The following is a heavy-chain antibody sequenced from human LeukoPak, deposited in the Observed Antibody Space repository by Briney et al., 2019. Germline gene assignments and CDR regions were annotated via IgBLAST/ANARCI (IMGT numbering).Heavy chain of an antibody. CDR1: GFPFSNYA. V-gene: IGHV3-33*01. CDR2: IWNDGRNK. CDR3: ARDPSQLLHLDY. Sequence: PGRSLRLSCAASGFPFSNYAMHWVRQAPGKGLEWVAVIWNDGRNKYYADSVKGRFTISRDNSKNTLYLQMNSLRAEDTAIYYCARDPSQLLHLDYWAQGTLVTASS. J-gene: IGHJ4*02. D-gene: IGHD2-2*01.